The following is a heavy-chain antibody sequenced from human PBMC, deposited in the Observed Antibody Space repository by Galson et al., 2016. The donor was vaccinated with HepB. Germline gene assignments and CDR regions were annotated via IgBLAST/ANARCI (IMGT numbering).Heavy chain of an antibody. CDR2: IIPIFGTA. Sequence: SVKVSCKASGGTFSNYAISWVRQAPGQGLEWMGGIIPIFGTANYAQKFQGRVTITADESTSTAYMELRSLRSEDTAVYYCAQPRTTVTTLYYYYGMDVWGQGTTVTVSS. D-gene: IGHD4-17*01. CDR1: GGTFSNYA. CDR3: AQPRTTVTTLYYYYGMDV. J-gene: IGHJ6*02. V-gene: IGHV1-69*13.